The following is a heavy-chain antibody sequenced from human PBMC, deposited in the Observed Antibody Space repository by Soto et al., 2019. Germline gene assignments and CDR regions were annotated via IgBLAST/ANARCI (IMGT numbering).Heavy chain of an antibody. CDR3: ARADDYGDYPGGYYYYGMDV. CDR1: GGTFSSYA. J-gene: IGHJ6*02. V-gene: IGHV1-69*06. Sequence: SVKVSCKASGGTFSSYAISWVRQAPGQGLEWMGGIIPIFGTANYAQKFQGRVTITADKSTSTAYMELSSLRSEDTAVYYCARADDYGDYPGGYYYYGMDVWGQGTTVTVSS. CDR2: IIPIFGTA. D-gene: IGHD4-17*01.